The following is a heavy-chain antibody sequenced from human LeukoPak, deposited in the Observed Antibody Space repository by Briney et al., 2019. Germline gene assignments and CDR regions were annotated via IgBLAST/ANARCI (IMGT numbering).Heavy chain of an antibody. J-gene: IGHJ4*02. CDR2: ISGSGGST. CDR1: GFTFSSYA. Sequence: GGSLRLSCAASGFTFSSYAMSWVRQAPGKGLEWVSGISGSGGSTNYADSVKGRFTTSRDNAKNSLYLQMNSLRAEDTAVYYCARGAQWPYWGQGTLVTVSS. V-gene: IGHV3-23*01. CDR3: ARGAQWPY. D-gene: IGHD6-19*01.